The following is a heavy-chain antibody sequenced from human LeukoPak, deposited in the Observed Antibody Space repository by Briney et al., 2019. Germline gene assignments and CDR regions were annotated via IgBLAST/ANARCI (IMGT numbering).Heavy chain of an antibody. Sequence: AGGSLRLSCAASGFTFSSYGMHWVRQAPGKGLEWVAVISYDGSNKYYADSVKGRFTISGDNSKNTLYLQMNSLRAEDTAVYYCAKEGPAATPYYFDYWGQGTLVTVSS. CDR1: GFTFSSYG. CDR3: AKEGPAATPYYFDY. CDR2: ISYDGSNK. D-gene: IGHD2-2*01. V-gene: IGHV3-30*18. J-gene: IGHJ4*02.